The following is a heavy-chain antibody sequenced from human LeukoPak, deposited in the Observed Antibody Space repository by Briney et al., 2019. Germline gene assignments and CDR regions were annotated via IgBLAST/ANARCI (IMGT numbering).Heavy chain of an antibody. CDR3: ARHGYCSSTSCYGGWFDP. V-gene: IGHV4-39*01. D-gene: IGHD2-2*01. J-gene: IGHJ5*02. CDR1: GVSISSSSYY. CDR2: IYYSGST. Sequence: SETLSLTCTVSGVSISSSSYYWGWLRQPPGKGLEWIGSIYYSGSTYYNPSLKSRVTISVDTSKNQFSLKLSSVTAADTAVYYCARHGYCSSTSCYGGWFDPWGQGTLVTVSS.